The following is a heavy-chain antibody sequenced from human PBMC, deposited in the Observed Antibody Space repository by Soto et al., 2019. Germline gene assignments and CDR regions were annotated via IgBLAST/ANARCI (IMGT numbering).Heavy chain of an antibody. J-gene: IGHJ4*02. CDR1: GGTFVRHV. Sequence: QVQLVQSGAEVKKPESSVKVSCKTSGGTFVRHVISWVRQAPGQGPEWMGKINPLSGISNYAQKFQDRVTFTADTDSSTAYMELSSLRSDDTAVYYCATPACAATWCSPSHYLDHWGQGTLVTVSS. CDR3: ATPACAATWCSPSHYLDH. V-gene: IGHV1-69*09. CDR2: INPLSGIS. D-gene: IGHD2-2*01.